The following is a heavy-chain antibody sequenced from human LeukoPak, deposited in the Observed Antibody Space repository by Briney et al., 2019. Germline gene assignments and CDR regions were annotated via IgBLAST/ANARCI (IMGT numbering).Heavy chain of an antibody. CDR3: ARSREEYYDSSGYYYYYGMDV. Sequence: ASVKVSCKASGGTFSSYAISWVRQAPGQGLEWMGRIIPILGIANYAQKFQGRVTITADKSTSTAYMELSSLRSEDTAVYYCARSREEYYDSSGYYYYYGMDVWGQGTTVTVS. CDR2: IIPILGIA. J-gene: IGHJ6*02. V-gene: IGHV1-69*04. D-gene: IGHD3-22*01. CDR1: GGTFSSYA.